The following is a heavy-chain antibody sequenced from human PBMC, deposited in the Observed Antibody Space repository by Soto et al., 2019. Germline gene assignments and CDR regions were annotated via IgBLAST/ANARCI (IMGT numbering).Heavy chain of an antibody. Sequence: SETLSLTCTVSGGSISSYHWSWIRQPPGEGLEWIGFIHSSGSTNYNPSLKSRVTISVDTSKNQFSLKLISVTAADTAVYYCATTHGASDYWGQGTLVTVSS. J-gene: IGHJ4*02. CDR3: ATTHGASDY. CDR2: IHSSGST. V-gene: IGHV4-59*08. D-gene: IGHD4-17*01. CDR1: GGSISSYH.